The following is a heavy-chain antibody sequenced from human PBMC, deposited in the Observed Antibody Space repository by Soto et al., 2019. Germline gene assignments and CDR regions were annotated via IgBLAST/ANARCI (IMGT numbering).Heavy chain of an antibody. Sequence: QVQLVQSGAEVKKPGASVKVSCKASGYTFTSYGISWVRQAPGQGLEWMGWISAYNGNTNYAQKLQGRVTMTTDTSTSTAYMELRSLRSDDTAVYYCARDGVEPEAIAASYYYYYGMDVWGQGTTVTVSS. J-gene: IGHJ6*02. CDR2: ISAYNGNT. CDR3: ARDGVEPEAIAASYYYYYGMDV. D-gene: IGHD6-6*01. V-gene: IGHV1-18*01. CDR1: GYTFTSYG.